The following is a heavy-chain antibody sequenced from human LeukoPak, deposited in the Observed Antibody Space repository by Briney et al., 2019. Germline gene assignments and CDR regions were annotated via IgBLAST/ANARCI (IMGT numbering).Heavy chain of an antibody. D-gene: IGHD3-22*01. CDR1: GESFSGYY. CDR2: INHSGST. J-gene: IGHJ5*02. Sequence: PSETLSLTCAVYGESFSGYYWSWIRQPPGKGLEWIGEINHSGSTNYNPSLKSRVTISVDTSKNQFSLKLSSVTAADTAVYYCASTLDYYDSSGYAFGNWFDPWGQGTLVTVSS. CDR3: ASTLDYYDSSGYAFGNWFDP. V-gene: IGHV4-34*01.